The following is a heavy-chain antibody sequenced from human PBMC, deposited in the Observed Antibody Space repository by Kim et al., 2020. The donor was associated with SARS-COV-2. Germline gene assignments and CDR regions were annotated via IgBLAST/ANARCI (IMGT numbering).Heavy chain of an antibody. Sequence: GESLKISCKGSGYSFTSYWIGWVRQMPGKGLEWMGIIYPGDSDTRYSPSFQGQVTISADKSISTAYLQWSSLKASDTAMYYCARSSPSLAAAGTRGSLYYYYGMDVWGQGTTVTVSS. V-gene: IGHV5-51*01. D-gene: IGHD6-13*01. J-gene: IGHJ6*02. CDR3: ARSSPSLAAAGTRGSLYYYYGMDV. CDR2: IYPGDSDT. CDR1: GYSFTSYW.